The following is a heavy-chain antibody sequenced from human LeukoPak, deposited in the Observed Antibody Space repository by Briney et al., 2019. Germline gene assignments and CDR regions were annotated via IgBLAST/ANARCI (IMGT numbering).Heavy chain of an antibody. CDR3: ARDRYCVNSSCYKFYFQH. CDR2: ISSSGTTI. V-gene: IGHV3-48*03. D-gene: IGHD2-2*02. Sequence: GGSLRLSCAASGFTFSSYEMFWVRQAPGKGLEWVSYISSSGTTIYYADSVKGRFTISRDNAKSSLFLQMNSLRAEDTAVYYCARDRYCVNSSCYKFYFQHWGQGTLVTVSS. CDR1: GFTFSSYE. J-gene: IGHJ1*01.